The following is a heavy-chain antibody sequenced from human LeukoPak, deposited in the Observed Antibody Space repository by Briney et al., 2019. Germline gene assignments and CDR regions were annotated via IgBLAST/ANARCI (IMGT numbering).Heavy chain of an antibody. CDR1: GFTFSSYD. CDR3: ARGLRDSSGYGAFDI. J-gene: IGHJ3*02. D-gene: IGHD3-22*01. V-gene: IGHV3-48*03. Sequence: GGSLRLSCAASGFTFSSYDINWVRQAPGNGLEWVSYISSSGDIISYADSVKGRFTISRDNAKNSLCLQMNSLRAEDTSVYYCARGLRDSSGYGAFDIWGQGTMVTVSS. CDR2: ISSSGDII.